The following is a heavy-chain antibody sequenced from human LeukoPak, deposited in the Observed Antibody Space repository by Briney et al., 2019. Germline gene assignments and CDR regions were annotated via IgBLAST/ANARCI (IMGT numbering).Heavy chain of an antibody. D-gene: IGHD3-3*01. CDR1: GFTFSSYW. Sequence: GRSLRLACAASGFTFSSYWMSWVRLAAGKWLEWVAYIKQDGSEKYYVDPVNVRLTISRDNGKNSLYLQMNSRTAEDTAVYYCATQNRITIFGVFIPWFDPWGQETLLTVSS. J-gene: IGHJ5*02. V-gene: IGHV3-7*01. CDR3: ATQNRITIFGVFIPWFDP. CDR2: IKQDGSEK.